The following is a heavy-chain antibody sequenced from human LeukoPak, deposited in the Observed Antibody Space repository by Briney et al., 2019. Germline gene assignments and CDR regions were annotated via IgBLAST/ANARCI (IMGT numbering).Heavy chain of an antibody. D-gene: IGHD4-17*01. V-gene: IGHV3-11*01. J-gene: IGHJ6*02. CDR3: AKDIDPTTVTIGMDV. Sequence: GGSLRLSCAASGFTFSDYYMNWIRQTPGKGLEWVSYISSSGTTIYYADSVKGRFTISRDNAKDSLFLQMNSLRAEDTALYYCAKDIDPTTVTIGMDVWGQGTTVTVSS. CDR2: ISSSGTTI. CDR1: GFTFSDYY.